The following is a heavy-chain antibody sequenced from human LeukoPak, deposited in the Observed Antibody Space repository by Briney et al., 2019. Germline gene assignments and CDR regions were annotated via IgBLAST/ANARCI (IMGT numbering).Heavy chain of an antibody. Sequence: SETLPLTCTVSGGSISSYYWSWIRQPPGKGLEWIGYIYYSGSTNYNPSLKSRVTISVDTSKNQFSLKLSSVTAADTAVYYCASISGYDDYYFDYWGQGTLVTVSS. V-gene: IGHV4-59*01. CDR2: IYYSGST. CDR1: GGSISSYY. D-gene: IGHD5-12*01. CDR3: ASISGYDDYYFDY. J-gene: IGHJ4*02.